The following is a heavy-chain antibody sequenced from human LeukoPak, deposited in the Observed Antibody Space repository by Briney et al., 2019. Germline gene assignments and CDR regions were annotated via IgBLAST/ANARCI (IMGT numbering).Heavy chain of an antibody. CDR1: GYTFSSYG. V-gene: IGHV1-18*01. CDR2: ISAYNGNT. D-gene: IGHD4-17*01. Sequence: EASVKVSCKASGYTFSSYGISWVRQAPGQGLEWMGWISAYNGNTNYAQKLQGRVTMTTDTSTSTAYMELRSLRSDDTAVYYCARTVTDYGDYPRLRWFDPWGQGTLVTVSS. J-gene: IGHJ5*02. CDR3: ARTVTDYGDYPRLRWFDP.